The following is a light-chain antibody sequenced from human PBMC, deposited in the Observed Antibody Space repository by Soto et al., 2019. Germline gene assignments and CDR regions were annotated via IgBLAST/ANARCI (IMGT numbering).Light chain of an antibody. J-gene: IGLJ1*01. Sequence: GHPIIKNSTGTSSDAGSYNLVSWYQQHPGKAPKLMIYEGSKRPSGVSNRFSGSKSGNTASLTISGLQAEDEADYYCCSYAGSSTYVFGTGTKVTVL. CDR1: SSDAGSYNL. CDR3: CSYAGSSTYV. V-gene: IGLV2-23*01. CDR2: EGS.